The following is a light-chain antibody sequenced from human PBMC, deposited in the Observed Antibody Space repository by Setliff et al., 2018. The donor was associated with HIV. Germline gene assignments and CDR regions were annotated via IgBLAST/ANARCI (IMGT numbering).Light chain of an antibody. V-gene: IGLV2-14*01. CDR2: DVS. Sequence: QSVLTQLASVSGYPGKSITISCTGTSSDVGTYNAVYWYQQQPGKAPKLMIYDVSTRPSGVSNRFSGSKSGNTASLTISGLQTEDEADYYCSSYTSSITDVFGNGTKVTVL. J-gene: IGLJ1*01. CDR3: SSYTSSITDV. CDR1: SSDVGTYNA.